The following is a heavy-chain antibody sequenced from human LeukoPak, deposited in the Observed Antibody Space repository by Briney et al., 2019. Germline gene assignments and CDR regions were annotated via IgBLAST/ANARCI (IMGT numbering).Heavy chain of an antibody. D-gene: IGHD1-26*01. CDR2: IYTSGST. CDR3: ARAEWGHMDV. J-gene: IGHJ6*03. CDR1: GGSISSYY. V-gene: IGHV4-4*09. Sequence: PSETLSLTCTVSGGSISSYYWSWIRQPPGKGLEWIGYIYTSGSTNYNPSLKSRVTISVDTSKNQFSLKLSSVTAADTAVYYCARAEWGHMDVWGKGTTVTVSS.